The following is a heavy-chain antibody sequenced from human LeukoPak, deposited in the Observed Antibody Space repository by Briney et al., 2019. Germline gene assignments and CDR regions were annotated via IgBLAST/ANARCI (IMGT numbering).Heavy chain of an antibody. V-gene: IGHV5-10-1*01. CDR3: ARQYSGYDYYFDY. CDR1: GYTFTNYW. Sequence: GESPKISCKGSGYTFTNYWISWVRQMPGKRLEWMGRIDPSDSYTNYNPSFRGHITISADKSSSTAYLHWSSLKASDTAMYFCARQYSGYDYYFDYWGEGSLVTVSS. D-gene: IGHD5-12*01. J-gene: IGHJ4*02. CDR2: IDPSDSYT.